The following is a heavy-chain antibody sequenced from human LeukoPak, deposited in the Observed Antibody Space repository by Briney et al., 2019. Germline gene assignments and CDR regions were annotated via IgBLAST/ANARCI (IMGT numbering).Heavy chain of an antibody. CDR1: DGSISSSNW. J-gene: IGHJ4*02. V-gene: IGHV4-4*02. CDR2: IYHSGST. CDR3: ARARFDSEGYCSSTSCYHLDY. D-gene: IGHD2-2*01. Sequence: SGTLSLTCAVSDGSISSSNWWSWVRQPPGKGLEWIGEIYHSGSTNYNPSLKSRVTISVDKSKNQFSLKLSSVTAADTAVYYCARARFDSEGYCSSTSCYHLDYWGQGTLVTVSS.